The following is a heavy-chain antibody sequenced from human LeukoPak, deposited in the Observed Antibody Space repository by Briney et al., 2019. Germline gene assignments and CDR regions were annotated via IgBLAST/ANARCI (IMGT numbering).Heavy chain of an antibody. CDR2: INPNSGGT. Sequence: ASVKVSCKASGYTFTGYYMHWVRQAPGQGLEWMGWINPNSGGTNYAQKFQGRVTMTRDTSISTAYMELSRLRSEDTAVYYCAREMSRYCSGGSCPFDYWGQGTLVTVSS. J-gene: IGHJ4*02. CDR1: GYTFTGYY. V-gene: IGHV1-2*02. CDR3: AREMSRYCSGGSCPFDY. D-gene: IGHD2-15*01.